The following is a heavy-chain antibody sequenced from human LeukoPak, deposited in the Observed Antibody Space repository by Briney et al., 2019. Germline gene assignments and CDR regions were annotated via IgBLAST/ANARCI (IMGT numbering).Heavy chain of an antibody. Sequence: SETLSLTCTVSGGSISSYYWSWIRQPPGKGLEWIGYIYYSGSTNYNPSLKSRVTISVDTSKNQFSLKLSSVTAADTAVYYCARGVGARPPKFDYWGQGTLVTVSS. CDR2: IYYSGST. J-gene: IGHJ4*02. D-gene: IGHD6-6*01. CDR1: GGSISSYY. CDR3: ARGVGARPPKFDY. V-gene: IGHV4-59*01.